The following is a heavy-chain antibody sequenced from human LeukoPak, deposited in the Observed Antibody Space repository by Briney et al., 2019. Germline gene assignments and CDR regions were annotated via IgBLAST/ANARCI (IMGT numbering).Heavy chain of an antibody. CDR1: GFTFSNAW. CDR3: THDVWSGGTFDY. V-gene: IGHV3-15*01. D-gene: IGHD3-3*01. J-gene: IGHJ4*02. CDR2: IKSKTDGGTT. Sequence: PGGSLRLSCAASGFTFSNAWMSWVRQAPGKRLERVGRIKSKTDGGTTDYAAPAKGRFTISRDDSKNTLYLQMNSLQTEDTAVYYCTHDVWSGGTFDYWGQGTLVTVSS.